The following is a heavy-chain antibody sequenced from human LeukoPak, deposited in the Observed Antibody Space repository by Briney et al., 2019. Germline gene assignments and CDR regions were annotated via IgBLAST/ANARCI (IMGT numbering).Heavy chain of an antibody. Sequence: SETLSLTCTVSGDSISGSYWSWIRQPPGKGLEWVGYIYSSGTTSYNPALKSRVTMAVDTSKNQFSLNLDSVTAADTAVYYCARHTATTYSSSSDWFDPWGQGTLVTVSS. CDR3: ARHTATTYSSSSDWFDP. CDR2: IYSSGTT. D-gene: IGHD6-6*01. CDR1: GDSISGSY. J-gene: IGHJ5*02. V-gene: IGHV4-4*09.